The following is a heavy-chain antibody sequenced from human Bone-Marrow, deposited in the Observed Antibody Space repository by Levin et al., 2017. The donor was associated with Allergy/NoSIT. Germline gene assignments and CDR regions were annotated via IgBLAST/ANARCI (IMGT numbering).Heavy chain of an antibody. CDR3: ARLGVPAAIFHGMDV. V-gene: IGHV3-74*01. J-gene: IGHJ6*02. Sequence: QTGESLKISCAASGFTFSSYWMHWVRQAPGKGLVWVSRINSDGSSTSYADSVKGRFTISRDNAKNTMYLQMSSLRAEDTALYYCARLGVPAAIFHGMDVWGQGTTVTVSS. CDR1: GFTFSSYW. CDR2: INSDGSST. D-gene: IGHD2-2*01.